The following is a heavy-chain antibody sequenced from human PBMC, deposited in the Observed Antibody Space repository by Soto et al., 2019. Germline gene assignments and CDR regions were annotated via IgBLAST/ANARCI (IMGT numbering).Heavy chain of an antibody. V-gene: IGHV1-24*01. J-gene: IGHJ4*02. CDR3: ATEGHLGYCTNGVCYKDY. CDR2: FDPEDGET. Sequence: ASVKVSCKVSGYTLTELSMHWVRQAPGKGLEWMGGFDPEDGETIYAQKFQGRVTMTEDTSTDTAYMELSSLRSEDTAVYYCATEGHLGYCTNGVCYKDYWGQGTLVTVSS. CDR1: GYTLTELS. D-gene: IGHD2-8*01.